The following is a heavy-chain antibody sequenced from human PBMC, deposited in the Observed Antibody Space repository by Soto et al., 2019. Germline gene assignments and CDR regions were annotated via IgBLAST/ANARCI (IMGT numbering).Heavy chain of an antibody. CDR1: GFTFSSYG. J-gene: IGHJ3*02. Sequence: GGSLRLSCAASGFTFSSYGMHWVRQAPGKGLEWVAVISYDGSNKYYADSVKGRFTISRDNSKNTLYLQMNSLRAEDTAVYYCAKSLAQHAFDIWGQGTMVTV. V-gene: IGHV3-30*18. CDR3: AKSLAQHAFDI. CDR2: ISYDGSNK. D-gene: IGHD2-15*01.